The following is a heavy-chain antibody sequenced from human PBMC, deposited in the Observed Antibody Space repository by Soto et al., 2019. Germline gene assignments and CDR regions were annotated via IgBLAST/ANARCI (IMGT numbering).Heavy chain of an antibody. J-gene: IGHJ4*02. CDR3: ARWYSSSWFGDDYFDY. V-gene: IGHV3-11*01. Sequence: SLRLSCAASGCTFSEYYMSCIHQTPGKGLEWVSYISSSGSTIYYADSVKGRFTISRDNAKNSLYLQMNSLRAEDTAVYYCARWYSSSWFGDDYFDYWGQGTLVTVSS. CDR1: GCTFSEYY. CDR2: ISSSGSTI. D-gene: IGHD6-6*01.